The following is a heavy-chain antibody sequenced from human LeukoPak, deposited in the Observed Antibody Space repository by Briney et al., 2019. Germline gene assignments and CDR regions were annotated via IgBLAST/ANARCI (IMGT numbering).Heavy chain of an antibody. V-gene: IGHV3-13*01. CDR2: IGTASDT. CDR3: AKHDPRRVVITNWFDP. CDR1: GFTFSSFD. D-gene: IGHD3-22*01. J-gene: IGHJ5*02. Sequence: GGSLRLSCAASGFTFSSFDMHWVRQPTGQGLEWVSTIGTASDTYYPGSVEVRFTLSRDNAKNSLYLQMNILTVGHTAVYYCAKHDPRRVVITNWFDPWGQGTLVTVSS.